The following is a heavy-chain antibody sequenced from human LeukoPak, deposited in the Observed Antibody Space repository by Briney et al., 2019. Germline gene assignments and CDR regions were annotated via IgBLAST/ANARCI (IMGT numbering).Heavy chain of an antibody. CDR2: IYSGGST. Sequence: PGGSLRLSCAASGFTFSSNYMSWARQAPGKGLEWVSVIYSGGSTYYADSVKGRFTISRDNSKNTLYLQMNSLRAEDTAVYYCARSLTMVRGYDYWGQGTLVTVSS. D-gene: IGHD3-10*01. CDR3: ARSLTMVRGYDY. J-gene: IGHJ4*02. V-gene: IGHV3-66*01. CDR1: GFTFSSNY.